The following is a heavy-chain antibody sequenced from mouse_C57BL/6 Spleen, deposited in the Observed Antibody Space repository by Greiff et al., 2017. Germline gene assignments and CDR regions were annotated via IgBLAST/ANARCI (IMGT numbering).Heavy chain of an antibody. D-gene: IGHD2-2*01. V-gene: IGHV14-3*01. Sequence: VQLKESVAELVRPGASVKLSCTASGFNIKNTYMHWVKQRPEQGLEWIGRIDPANGNTKYAPKFQGMATITADTSSNTAYLQLSSLTSEDTAIYYCASLSYGYDVGAYWGQGTTLTVSS. CDR1: GFNIKNTY. CDR2: IDPANGNT. CDR3: ASLSYGYDVGAY. J-gene: IGHJ2*01.